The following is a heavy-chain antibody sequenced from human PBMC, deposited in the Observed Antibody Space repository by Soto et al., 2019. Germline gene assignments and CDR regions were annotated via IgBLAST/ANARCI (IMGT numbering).Heavy chain of an antibody. CDR2: VSGGGDST. Sequence: PGGSLRLSCAASGFTFSYYAMSWVRQAPGKGLEWVSTVSGGGDSTYNAGSVKGRFTISRDNSKNTLYLQMNSLRAEDTAVYYCARGATPPPNYGMDVWGQGTTVTVSS. CDR1: GFTFSYYA. D-gene: IGHD2-8*01. J-gene: IGHJ6*02. V-gene: IGHV3-23*01. CDR3: ARGATPPPNYGMDV.